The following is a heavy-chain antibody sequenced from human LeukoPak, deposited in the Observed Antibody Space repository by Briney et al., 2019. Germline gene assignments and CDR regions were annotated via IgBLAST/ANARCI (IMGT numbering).Heavy chain of an antibody. V-gene: IGHV4-39*01. CDR3: ARLRYSSNWYFDY. Sequence: SETLSLTCTVSGVSIITSSYYWGWICQPPGKGLEWIGSINYSGSTYYNPSLKSRVTISVDTSKNQFSLRLTSVTAADTSVYYSARLRYSSNWYFDYWGQGTMVTVSS. CDR1: GVSIITSSYY. J-gene: IGHJ4*02. CDR2: INYSGST. D-gene: IGHD6-13*01.